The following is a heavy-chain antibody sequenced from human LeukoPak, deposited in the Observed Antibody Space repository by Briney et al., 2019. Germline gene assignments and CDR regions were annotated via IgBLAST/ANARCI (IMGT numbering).Heavy chain of an antibody. CDR3: ATVREYCSGGSCSRWFDP. V-gene: IGHV1-24*01. D-gene: IGHD2-15*01. CDR1: GYTLTELS. CDR2: FDPEDGET. Sequence: EASVKVSCKVSGYTLTELSMHWVRQAPGKGLGWMGGFDPEDGETIYAQKFQGRVTMTEDTSTDTAYMELSSLRSEDTAVYYCATVREYCSGGSCSRWFDPWGQGTLVTVSS. J-gene: IGHJ5*02.